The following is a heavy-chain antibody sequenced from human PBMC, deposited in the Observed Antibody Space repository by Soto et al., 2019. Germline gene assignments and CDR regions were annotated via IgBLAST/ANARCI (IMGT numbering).Heavy chain of an antibody. D-gene: IGHD5-18*01. Sequence: SETLSLTCTVSGGSISSYYWSWIRQHPGKGLEWIGYIYYSGSTYYNPSLKSRVTISVDTSKNQFSLKLSSVTAADTAVYYCAREDTAMVPYIDYWGQGTLVTVSS. J-gene: IGHJ4*02. CDR1: GGSISSYY. CDR2: IYYSGST. V-gene: IGHV4-59*06. CDR3: AREDTAMVPYIDY.